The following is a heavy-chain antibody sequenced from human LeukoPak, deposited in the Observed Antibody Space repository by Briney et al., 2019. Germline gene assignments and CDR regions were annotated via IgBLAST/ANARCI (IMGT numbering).Heavy chain of an antibody. V-gene: IGHV1-69*01. CDR2: IIPIFGTA. D-gene: IGHD6-13*01. CDR1: GGTFSSYD. Sequence: SVKVSCKASGGTFSSYDISWVRQAPGQGLEWMGGIIPIFGTANYAQKFQGRVTITADESTSTAYMELSSLRSEDTAVYYCARESSSWKLNWFDPWGQGTLVTVSS. CDR3: ARESSSWKLNWFDP. J-gene: IGHJ5*02.